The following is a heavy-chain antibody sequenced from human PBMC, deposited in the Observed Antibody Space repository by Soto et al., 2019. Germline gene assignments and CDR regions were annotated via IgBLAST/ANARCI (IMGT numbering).Heavy chain of an antibody. CDR2: IYYSGGT. J-gene: IGHJ4*02. CDR1: GDSINSNYC. CDR3: ARDTGWGLGY. Sequence: QVQLQESGPGLVRPSGTLSLTCAVSGDSINSNYCWTWVRQPPGKGLEWIAEIYYSGGTSYNPSPQSRVTISMDKSKTQFSLTLTSVTAADTAMYYCARDTGWGLGYWGQGTLVTVSS. V-gene: IGHV4-4*02. D-gene: IGHD6-19*01.